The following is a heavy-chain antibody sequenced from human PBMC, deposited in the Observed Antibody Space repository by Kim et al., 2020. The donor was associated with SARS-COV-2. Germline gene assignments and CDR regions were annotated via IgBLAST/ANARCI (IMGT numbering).Heavy chain of an antibody. D-gene: IGHD3-22*01. CDR3: ARGPYYYDSSGHYDY. J-gene: IGHJ4*02. CDR2: ISSSSSYI. CDR1: GFTFSSYS. V-gene: IGHV3-21*01. Sequence: GGSLRLSCAASGFTFSSYSMNWVRQAPGKGLEWVSSISSSSSYIYYADSVKGRFTISRDNAKNSLYLQMNSLRAEDTAVYYCARGPYYYDSSGHYDYWGQGTLVTVSS.